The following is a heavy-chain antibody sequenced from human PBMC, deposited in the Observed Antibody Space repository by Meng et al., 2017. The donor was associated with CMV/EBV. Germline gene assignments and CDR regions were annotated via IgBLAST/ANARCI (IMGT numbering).Heavy chain of an antibody. Sequence: ASVKVSCKVSGYTLTELSRHWVRQAPGKGLEWMGGFDPEDGETIYAQKFQGRVTMTEATSTDTAYMELSSLRSEDTAVYYCATARVDCSSTSCYTYYFDYWGQGTLVTVSS. D-gene: IGHD2-2*02. V-gene: IGHV1-24*01. CDR1: GYTLTELS. CDR3: ATARVDCSSTSCYTYYFDY. J-gene: IGHJ4*02. CDR2: FDPEDGET.